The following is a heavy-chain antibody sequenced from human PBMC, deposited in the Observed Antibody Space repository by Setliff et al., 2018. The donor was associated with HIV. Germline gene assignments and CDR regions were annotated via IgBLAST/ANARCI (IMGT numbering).Heavy chain of an antibody. V-gene: IGHV4-34*01. Sequence: NPSETLSLTCAVYGESFSGFYWNWIRQPPWKGLEWIGEINPSGSTNYNPSLKSRVTISVDKAKNQFSLKLTSVTAADTAVYFCARGCGAPYLFSGYMDVWGKGTTVTVSS. D-gene: IGHD2-21*01. CDR2: INPSGST. CDR1: GESFSGFY. CDR3: ARGCGAPYLFSGYMDV. J-gene: IGHJ6*03.